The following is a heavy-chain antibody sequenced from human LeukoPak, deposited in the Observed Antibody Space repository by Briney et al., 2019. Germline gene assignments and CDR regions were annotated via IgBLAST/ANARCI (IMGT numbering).Heavy chain of an antibody. D-gene: IGHD3-22*01. CDR2: IFYDGST. J-gene: IGHJ4*02. CDR1: RGSISSYY. CDR3: ARGVASSGYYQ. V-gene: IGHV4-59*01. Sequence: PSETLSLTCTVSRGSISSYYWGWIRQPPGKGLEWIGYIFYDGSTNYNPSLKSRVTISVDTSKNQFSLKLSSVTAADTAVYYCARGVASSGYYQWGQGTLVTVSS.